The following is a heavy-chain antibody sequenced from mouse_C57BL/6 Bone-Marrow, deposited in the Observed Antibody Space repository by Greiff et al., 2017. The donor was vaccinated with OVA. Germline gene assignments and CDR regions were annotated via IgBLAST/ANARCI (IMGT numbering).Heavy chain of an antibody. V-gene: IGHV6-3*01. CDR2: IRLKSDNYAT. CDR3: TGGYGSRHWYFDV. CDR1: GFTFSNYW. D-gene: IGHD1-1*01. J-gene: IGHJ1*03. Sequence: EVKLEESGGGLVQPGGSMKLSCVASGFTFSNYWMNWVRQSPEKGLEWVAQIRLKSDNYATHYAESVKGRFTISRDDSKSSVYLQMNNLRAEDTGIYYCTGGYGSRHWYFDVWGTGTTVTVSS.